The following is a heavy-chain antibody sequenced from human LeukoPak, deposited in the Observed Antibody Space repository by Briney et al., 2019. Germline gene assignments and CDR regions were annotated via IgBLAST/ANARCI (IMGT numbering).Heavy chain of an antibody. Sequence: GESLKISRKGSGYSFTSYWIGWVRQMPGKGLEGMGIIYPGDSDTRYSPSFQGQVTISADKSNSTAYLQWSSLKASDTAMYYWARSLNYELFDYWGQGTLVTVSS. CDR1: GYSFTSYW. J-gene: IGHJ4*02. D-gene: IGHD1-7*01. CDR3: ARSLNYELFDY. CDR2: IYPGDSDT. V-gene: IGHV5-51*01.